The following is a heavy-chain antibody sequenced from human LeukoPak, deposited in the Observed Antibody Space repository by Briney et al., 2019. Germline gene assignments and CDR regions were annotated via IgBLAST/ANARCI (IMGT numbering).Heavy chain of an antibody. J-gene: IGHJ4*02. CDR3: ARVPITMIVGEFDY. Sequence: GGSLRLSCAASGFTFDDYGMSWVRQAPGKGLEWVSGINWNGGSTGYADSVKGRFTISRDNAKNSLYLQMNSLRAEDTALYYCARVPITMIVGEFDYWGQGTLVTVSS. CDR1: GFTFDDYG. CDR2: INWNGGST. V-gene: IGHV3-20*04. D-gene: IGHD3-22*01.